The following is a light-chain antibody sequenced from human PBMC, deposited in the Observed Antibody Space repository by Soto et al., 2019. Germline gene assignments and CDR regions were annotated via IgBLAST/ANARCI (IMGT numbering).Light chain of an antibody. CDR2: GTS. CDR3: QQYGISPGT. Sequence: EVVLTQSPVTLSLSPGERATLSCRASQSFRGLLAWYQQKPGQAPRLLIHGTSNRATGIPDRFSGTGSGTDFTLTISRLEPEDFAVYYCQQYGISPGTFGQGSKVDIK. V-gene: IGKV3-20*01. J-gene: IGKJ1*01. CDR1: QSFRGL.